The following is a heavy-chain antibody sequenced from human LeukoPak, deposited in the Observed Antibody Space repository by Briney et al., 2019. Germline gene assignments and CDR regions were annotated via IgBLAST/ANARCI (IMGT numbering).Heavy chain of an antibody. CDR2: ISHDGGNK. CDR1: GFTFGNYG. V-gene: IGHV3-30*18. Sequence: PGGSLRLSCAASGFTFGNYGMHWVRQAPGKGLEWVAVISHDGGNKYYADSVKGRFTISRDNSKNTLYLQMNNLRTEDTAVYYCAKDHRFGELGRVADKWGQGVLVTVSS. J-gene: IGHJ4*02. D-gene: IGHD3-10*01. CDR3: AKDHRFGELGRVADK.